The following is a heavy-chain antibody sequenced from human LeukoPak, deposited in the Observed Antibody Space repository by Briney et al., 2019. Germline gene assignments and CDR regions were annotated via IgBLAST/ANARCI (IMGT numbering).Heavy chain of an antibody. J-gene: IGHJ4*02. V-gene: IGHV3-7*01. Sequence: GGSLRLSCAASGFTFSSYWMSWVRQAPGKGLEWVANIKQDGSEKYYVDSVKGRFTISRDNAKNSLYLQMNSLRAEDTAVYYCATQGVYDFWSGHNYWGQGTLVTVSS. CDR1: GFTFSSYW. D-gene: IGHD3-3*01. CDR2: IKQDGSEK. CDR3: ATQGVYDFWSGHNY.